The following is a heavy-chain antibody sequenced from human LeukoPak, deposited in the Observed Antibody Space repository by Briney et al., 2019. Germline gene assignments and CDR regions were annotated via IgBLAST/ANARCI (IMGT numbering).Heavy chain of an antibody. CDR1: GFTFSSYA. CDR3: AKETYYYDSSGYYYD. CDR2: ISGSGGGT. V-gene: IGHV3-23*01. D-gene: IGHD3-22*01. J-gene: IGHJ4*02. Sequence: GGSLRLSCAASGFTFSSYAMSWVRQAPGEGLEWVSAISGSGGGTYYADSVKGRFTISRDNSKNTLYLQMNSLRAEDTAVYYCAKETYYYDSSGYYYDWGQGILVTVSS.